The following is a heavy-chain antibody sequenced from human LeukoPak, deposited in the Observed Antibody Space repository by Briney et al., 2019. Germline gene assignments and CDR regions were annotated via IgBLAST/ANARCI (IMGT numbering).Heavy chain of an antibody. D-gene: IGHD3-22*01. J-gene: IGHJ4*02. V-gene: IGHV1-69*13. CDR2: IIPIFGTA. CDR1: GYTFTSYG. CDR3: ARDHREYYYDL. Sequence: GASVKVSCKASGYTFTSYGISWVRQAPGQGLEWMGGIIPIFGTANYAQKFQGRVTITADESTSTAYMELSSLRSEDTAVYYCARDHREYYYDLWGQGTLVTVSS.